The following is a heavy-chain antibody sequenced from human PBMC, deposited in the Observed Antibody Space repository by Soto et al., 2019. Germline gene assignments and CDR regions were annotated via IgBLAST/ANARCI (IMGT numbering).Heavy chain of an antibody. D-gene: IGHD3-3*01. J-gene: IGHJ6*03. CDR2: ISSSSSTI. CDR1: GFPFSTYS. CDR3: AREFNRITIFGVVRPDMDV. Sequence: GSLSLSCEPSGFPFSTYSMTWVRQAPGKGLKWVSYISSSSSTIYYADSVKGRFTISRDNAKNSLYLQMNSLRAEDTAVYYCAREFNRITIFGVVRPDMDVWGKGTTVTVSS. V-gene: IGHV3-48*01.